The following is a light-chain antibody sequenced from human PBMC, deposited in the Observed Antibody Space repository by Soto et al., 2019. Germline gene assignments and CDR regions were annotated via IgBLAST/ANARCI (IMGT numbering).Light chain of an antibody. CDR1: GSDVAGYNY. V-gene: IGLV2-14*01. Sequence: QSVLAQPASMSGTPGQSMTLSCNGTGSDVAGYNYVSLYQKQPGKAPLLRMCVGSYRRSRVSCRFSCSKYVKPTPLPIPGLQAESEADYYCSTYTSYDTRVFGTGTQGTAL. CDR2: VGS. J-gene: IGLJ1*01. CDR3: STYTSYDTRV.